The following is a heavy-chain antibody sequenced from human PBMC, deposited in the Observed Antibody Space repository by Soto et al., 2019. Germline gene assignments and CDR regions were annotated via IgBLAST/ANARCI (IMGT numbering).Heavy chain of an antibody. J-gene: IGHJ6*03. V-gene: IGHV3-64*01. CDR1: GFTPSGYA. D-gene: IGHD6-6*01. CDR2: ISSNGVGT. CDR3: ARRARPDFYYMDV. Sequence: EVQLAESGGGLAQPGGPLRLSWAASGFTPSGYAMDWFRQAPGKGLEYVSGISSNGVGTYYANSVQGRFTISRDNSKNTVYLQMGSLRPEDMAVYYCARRARPDFYYMDVWGKGTTVTVSS.